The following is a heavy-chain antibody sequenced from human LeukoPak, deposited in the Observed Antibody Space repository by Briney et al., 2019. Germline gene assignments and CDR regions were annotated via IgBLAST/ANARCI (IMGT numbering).Heavy chain of an antibody. CDR3: ARELDVGDAFDF. Sequence: GGSLRLSCAASGFTFSSYSMNWVRQAPGKGLEWVSYISSSSSTIYYADSVKGRFTISRDNPKNSLYLQMSSLRAEDTAVYYCARELDVGDAFDFWGQGTMVTVSS. CDR2: ISSSSSTI. D-gene: IGHD1-26*01. CDR1: GFTFSSYS. V-gene: IGHV3-48*01. J-gene: IGHJ3*01.